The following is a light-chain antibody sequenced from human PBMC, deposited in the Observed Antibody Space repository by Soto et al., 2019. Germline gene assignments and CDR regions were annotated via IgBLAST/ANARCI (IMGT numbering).Light chain of an antibody. CDR3: ASYTTSSTYV. J-gene: IGLJ1*01. CDR1: CSDVGGYSY. CDR2: DVS. Sequence: QSALTQPASVSGSPGQSIAISCTGTCSDVGGYSYVSWYQQQPGKAPKLVISDVSNRPSGVSDRFSGSKSGNTASLTISGLQTEDEADYYCASYTTSSTYVFGTGTKVTVL. V-gene: IGLV2-14*01.